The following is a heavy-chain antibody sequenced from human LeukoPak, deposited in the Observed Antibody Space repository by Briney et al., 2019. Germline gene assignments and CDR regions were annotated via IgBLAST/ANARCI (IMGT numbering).Heavy chain of an antibody. V-gene: IGHV4-61*02. CDR1: GGSISSGSYY. D-gene: IGHD3-9*01. CDR2: IYTSGST. CDR3: ASGLRYFDLYY. Sequence: SETLSLTCTVSGGSISSGSYYWSWIRQPAGKGLEGIGRIYTSGSTNYNPSLKSRVTISVDTSKNQFSLKLSSVTAADTAVYYCASGLRYFDLYYWGQGTLVTVSS. J-gene: IGHJ4*02.